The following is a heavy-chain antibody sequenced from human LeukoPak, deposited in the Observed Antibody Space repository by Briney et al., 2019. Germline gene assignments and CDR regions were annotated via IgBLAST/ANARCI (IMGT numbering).Heavy chain of an antibody. CDR1: GGTFSSYA. V-gene: IGHV1-69*04. CDR3: ARYSSGWQALDY. Sequence: SVKVSCKASGGTFSSYAISWVRQAPGQGLEWMGRIIPILGIANYAQKFQGRVTITADKSTSTAYMELSSLRSEDTAVYYCARYSSGWQALDYWGQETLVTVSS. J-gene: IGHJ4*02. D-gene: IGHD6-19*01. CDR2: IIPILGIA.